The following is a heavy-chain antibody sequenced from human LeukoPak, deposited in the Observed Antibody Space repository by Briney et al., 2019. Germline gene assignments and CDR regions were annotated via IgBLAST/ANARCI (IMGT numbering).Heavy chain of an antibody. CDR1: GDSISSTNW. CDR3: ARVAGPGYYFDY. J-gene: IGHJ4*02. D-gene: IGHD6-19*01. Sequence: ASETLSLTCAVSGDSISSTNWWNWVRQPPGKGLEWIGDISHSGSTNYNPSLKSRVTISLDRSKNQFSLKPTSVTAADTAVYYCARVAGPGYYFDYWGQETLVTVSS. CDR2: ISHSGST. V-gene: IGHV4-4*02.